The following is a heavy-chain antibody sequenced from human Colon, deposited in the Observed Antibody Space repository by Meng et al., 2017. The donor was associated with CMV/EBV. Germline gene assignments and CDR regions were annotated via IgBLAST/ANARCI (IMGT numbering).Heavy chain of an antibody. D-gene: IGHD2-15*01. CDR1: GYTFTDYY. J-gene: IGHJ4*02. V-gene: IGHV1-2*02. CDR2: INPNSGGT. Sequence: ASVMVTCKASGYTFTDYYMHWVRQPPGQGLEGMGWINPNSGGTNYAHKFQGRVTMTRDTSISTAYMKLSRLSSDDTAVYYCARGEPVVATTQDYFDYWGQGTLVTVSS. CDR3: ARGEPVVATTQDYFDY.